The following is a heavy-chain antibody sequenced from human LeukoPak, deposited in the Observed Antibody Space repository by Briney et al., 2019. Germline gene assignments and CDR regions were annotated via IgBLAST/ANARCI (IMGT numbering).Heavy chain of an antibody. D-gene: IGHD1-26*01. CDR1: AGSISISSYY. CDR2: FYYSGST. V-gene: IGHV4-39*01. J-gene: IGHJ4*02. Sequence: SETLSLTCTVSAGSISISSYYWRWIRQPPGKGLEWIGSFYYSGSTYYNPSLMSRVTISVDTSKNQFSLKVNSVTAADTAVYYCARLIRATDYFDNWGQGTLVTVSS. CDR3: ARLIRATDYFDN.